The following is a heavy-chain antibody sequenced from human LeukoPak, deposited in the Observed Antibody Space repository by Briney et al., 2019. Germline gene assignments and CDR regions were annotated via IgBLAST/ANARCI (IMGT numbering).Heavy chain of an antibody. J-gene: IGHJ6*02. Sequence: PGGSLRLSCAASGFTFSDYYMSWIRQAPGKGLEWVSYISSSGSTIYYADSVKGRFTISRDNAKNSLYLQMNSLRAEDTAVYYCARDPRSGSYYGHYYGMDVWGQGTTVTVSS. D-gene: IGHD1-26*01. V-gene: IGHV3-11*01. CDR3: ARDPRSGSYYGHYYGMDV. CDR1: GFTFSDYY. CDR2: ISSSGSTI.